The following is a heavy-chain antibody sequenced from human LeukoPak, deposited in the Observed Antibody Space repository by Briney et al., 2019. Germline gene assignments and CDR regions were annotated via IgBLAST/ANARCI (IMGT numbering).Heavy chain of an antibody. D-gene: IGHD2-2*01. CDR3: TSSFYCSSTSCRPRYYYGMDV. V-gene: IGHV3-15*01. CDR1: GFTFSNAW. Sequence: PGGSLRLSCAASGFTFSNAWMSWVRQAPGKGLEWVGRIKSKTDGGTTDYAAPVKGRFTISRDDSKNTLYLQMNSLKTEDTAVYYSTSSFYCSSTSCRPRYYYGMDVWGKGTTVTVSS. J-gene: IGHJ6*04. CDR2: IKSKTDGGTT.